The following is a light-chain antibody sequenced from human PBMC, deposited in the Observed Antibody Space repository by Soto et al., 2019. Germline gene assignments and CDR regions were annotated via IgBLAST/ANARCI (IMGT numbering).Light chain of an antibody. CDR1: QTVSTNF. Sequence: EIVLTQSPGTLSLSPGERATLSCRASQTVSTNFLAWYQQKPGQAPRLLIHGASGRASGIPDRFSGSGSGTDFTLTISRLEPEDFAVYYCQHYGSSPTFGGGTKVEIK. CDR2: GAS. CDR3: QHYGSSPT. J-gene: IGKJ4*01. V-gene: IGKV3-20*01.